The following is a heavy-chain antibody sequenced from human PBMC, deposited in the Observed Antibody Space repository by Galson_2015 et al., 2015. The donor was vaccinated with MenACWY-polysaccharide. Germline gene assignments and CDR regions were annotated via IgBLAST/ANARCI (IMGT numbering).Heavy chain of an antibody. J-gene: IGHJ6*02. CDR3: ARGRKIVNPSTYYHGMDV. V-gene: IGHV3-30-3*01. CDR1: GFTFSTFS. Sequence: SLRLSCAASGFTFSTFSMHWVRQAPGKGLEWVAVILYDGSNKYYADSVKGRFTISRDTSKNTLYLEMNSLRSEDTAVYYCARGRKIVNPSTYYHGMDVWGQGTTVTGSS. D-gene: IGHD1-26*01. CDR2: ILYDGSNK.